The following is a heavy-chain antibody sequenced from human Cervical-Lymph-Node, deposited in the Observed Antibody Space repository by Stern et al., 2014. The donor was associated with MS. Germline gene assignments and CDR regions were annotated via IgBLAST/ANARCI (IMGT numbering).Heavy chain of an antibody. CDR2: LSWDDDK. CDR1: GFSLSTPEVA. V-gene: IGHV2-5*02. Sequence: SGPTLVRPTQTLTLTCTFSGFSLSTPEVAVGWVRQPPGKALEWLALLSWDDDKRYSPSLKSRLTITKDTSKNQVVLIMTNMDSVDTATYYCAHSHPKEYGDYQYYFDYWGRGTLVTVAS. CDR3: AHSHPKEYGDYQYYFDY. D-gene: IGHD4-17*01. J-gene: IGHJ4*02.